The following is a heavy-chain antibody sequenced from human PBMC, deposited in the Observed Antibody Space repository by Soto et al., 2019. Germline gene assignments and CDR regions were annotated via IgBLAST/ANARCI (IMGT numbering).Heavy chain of an antibody. Sequence: ESGGGLVQPGGSLRLSCAASGFTFSTYNINWVRQAPGKGLEWVSYISRSSATVYYADSVKGRFTISRDNVENSLSLQMDSLRAEDTAVYYCARSYYYYMDVWGKGTTVTVSS. CDR1: GFTFSTYN. J-gene: IGHJ6*03. CDR3: ARSYYYYMDV. CDR2: ISRSSATV. V-gene: IGHV3-48*01.